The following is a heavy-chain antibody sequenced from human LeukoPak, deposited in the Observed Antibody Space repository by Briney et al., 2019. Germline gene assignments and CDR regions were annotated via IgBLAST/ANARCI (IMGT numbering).Heavy chain of an antibody. V-gene: IGHV4-39*07. CDR3: ARDYEGDFDY. Sequence: SETLSLTCTVSGGSISSSSYYWGWIRQPPGKGLEWIGSIYYSGSTYYNPSLKSRVTISVDTSKNQFSLKLSSVTAADTAVYYCARDYEGDFDYWGQGTLVTVSS. J-gene: IGHJ4*02. D-gene: IGHD3-3*01. CDR1: GGSISSSSYY. CDR2: IYYSGST.